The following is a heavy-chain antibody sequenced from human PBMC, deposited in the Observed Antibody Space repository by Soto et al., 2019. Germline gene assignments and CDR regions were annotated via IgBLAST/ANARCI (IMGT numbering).Heavy chain of an antibody. CDR1: GFSLSTSGVG. J-gene: IGHJ4*02. D-gene: IGHD3-10*02. CDR3: AHRHGLFGSFDF. Sequence: QITLKESGPTLVKPTQTLTLTCTFSGFSLSTSGVGVGWIRQPPGKALEWLALIYWDDDKRYSPSLKSRLTITKDTSKNPAGLTMTIMDPVDTATYYCAHRHGLFGSFDFWGQGTLVTVSS. V-gene: IGHV2-5*02. CDR2: IYWDDDK.